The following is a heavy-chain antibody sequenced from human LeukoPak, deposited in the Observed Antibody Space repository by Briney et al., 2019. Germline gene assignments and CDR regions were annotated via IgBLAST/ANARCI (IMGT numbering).Heavy chain of an antibody. Sequence: PSETLSLTCTVSGGSISSYYWSWIRQPAGKGLEWIGRIYTSGSTNYNPSLKSRVTMSVDTSKNQFSLKLSSVTAADTAVYYCARELTVTKSYYFDYWGQGTLATVSS. CDR3: ARELTVTKSYYFDY. V-gene: IGHV4-4*07. CDR1: GGSISSYY. CDR2: IYTSGST. J-gene: IGHJ4*02. D-gene: IGHD4-17*01.